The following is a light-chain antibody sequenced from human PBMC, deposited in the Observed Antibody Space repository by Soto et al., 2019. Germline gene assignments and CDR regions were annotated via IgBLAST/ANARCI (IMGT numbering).Light chain of an antibody. Sequence: QSALTQPASVSGSPGQSITISCTGTSSDVGSYNLVSWYQQHPGKAPKLMIYEGSKRPSGVSNRLSGSKSGNTASLTISGLQAEDEADYYCCSYAGSSTLYVFGTGTKVTVL. CDR2: EGS. V-gene: IGLV2-23*01. J-gene: IGLJ1*01. CDR1: SSDVGSYNL. CDR3: CSYAGSSTLYV.